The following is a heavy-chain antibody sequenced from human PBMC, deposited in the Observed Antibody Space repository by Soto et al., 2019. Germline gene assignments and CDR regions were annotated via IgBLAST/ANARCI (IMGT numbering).Heavy chain of an antibody. CDR1: GFSFTSYT. CDR2: ISAGGRSI. Sequence: EVQLVECGGGLVKPGGSLRVSCAASGFSFTSYTMNWVRQAPGKGLEWVASISAGGRSIYYADSLKGRSTVSRDNAKSSLYLQMNSLRAEDTAVYYCARSTPGNPFDIWGQGTMVTVSS. D-gene: IGHD3-10*01. CDR3: ARSTPGNPFDI. J-gene: IGHJ3*02. V-gene: IGHV3-21*01.